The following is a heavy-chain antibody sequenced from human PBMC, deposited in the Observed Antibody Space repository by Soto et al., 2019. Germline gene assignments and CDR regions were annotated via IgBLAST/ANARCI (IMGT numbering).Heavy chain of an antibody. CDR1: GYTFTNYA. V-gene: IGHV1-3*01. CDR3: ARGGSLYWYFDL. Sequence: GASVKVSCKASGYTFTNYAMHWVCQAPGQRLEWMGWINAGNGNTKYSQKFQGRVTITRDTSASTAYMELSSLRSEDTAVYYCARGGSLYWYFDLWGRGTLVTVSS. D-gene: IGHD1-26*01. J-gene: IGHJ2*01. CDR2: INAGNGNT.